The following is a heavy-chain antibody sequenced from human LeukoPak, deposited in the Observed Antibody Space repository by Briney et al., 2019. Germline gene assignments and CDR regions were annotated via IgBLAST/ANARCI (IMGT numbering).Heavy chain of an antibody. CDR2: IYYSGST. D-gene: IGHD2-2*01. CDR1: GGSISSGDYY. J-gene: IGHJ4*02. Sequence: PSETLSLTCTVSGGSISSGDYYWSWIRQPPGKGLEWIGYIYYSGSTYYNPSLKSRVTISVDTSKNQFSLKLSSVTAADTAVYYCARRDCSSTSCYGAYPEEMGWGQGTLVTVSS. V-gene: IGHV4-30-4*08. CDR3: ARRDCSSTSCYGAYPEEMG.